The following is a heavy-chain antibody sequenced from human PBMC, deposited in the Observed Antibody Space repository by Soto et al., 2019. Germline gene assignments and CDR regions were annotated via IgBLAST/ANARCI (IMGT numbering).Heavy chain of an antibody. D-gene: IGHD3-3*01. V-gene: IGHV5-10-1*01. J-gene: IGHJ5*02. CDR1: GYSFTSYW. CDR2: IDPSDSYT. Sequence: GESLKISCKGSGYSFTSYWISWVRQMPGKGLEWMGRIDPSDSYTNYSPSFQGHVTISADKSISTAYLQWSSLKASDTAMYYCARQYYDFWSGFWFDPWGQGTPVPVSS. CDR3: ARQYYDFWSGFWFDP.